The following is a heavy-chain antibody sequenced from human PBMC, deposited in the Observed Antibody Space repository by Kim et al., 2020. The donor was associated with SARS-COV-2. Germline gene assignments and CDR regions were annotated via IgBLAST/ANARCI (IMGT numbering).Heavy chain of an antibody. CDR2: INSDGSYK. Sequence: GGSLRLSCVASGFTFSSHWMHWVRQAPGKGLVWVSRINSDGSYKGDVDAVRGRFTMSRNNARNPVYRQMNSLRAEDTGVYYCASFGCDWLSSLGGQGTLVPVSS. CDR3: ASFGCDWLSSL. CDR1: GFTFSSHW. D-gene: IGHD3-9*01. J-gene: IGHJ1*01. V-gene: IGHV3-74*01.